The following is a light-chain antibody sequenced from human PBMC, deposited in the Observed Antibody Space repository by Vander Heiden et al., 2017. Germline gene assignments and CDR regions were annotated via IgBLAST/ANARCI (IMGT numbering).Light chain of an antibody. Sequence: FILILSTVSLPVTFGQPASISCRSSERLVYSDGNAYLIWLQQRPGQSPRRLIYMVSNRDYGVPERVSGSGSGADFTLRISRVETEDAGVYYCMQSSHWPYTFGQGTKLEIK. J-gene: IGKJ2*01. CDR2: MVS. CDR1: ERLVYSDGNAY. V-gene: IGKV2-30*01. CDR3: MQSSHWPYT.